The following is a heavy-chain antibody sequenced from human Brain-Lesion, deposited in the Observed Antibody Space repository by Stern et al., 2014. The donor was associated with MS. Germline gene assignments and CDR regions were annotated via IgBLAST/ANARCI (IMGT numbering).Heavy chain of an antibody. CDR1: GFSFSTYA. CDR3: AKWPHHIAVAGTRYFQH. CDR2: ISGRGGPT. Sequence: VQLVESGGGLVQPGGSLRLSCAASGFSFSTYAMSWVRQTPGQGLQWVSFISGRGGPTYYADSVKGRFTISRDNSKNTLYLQMDSLRADDTAVYYCAKWPHHIAVAGTRYFQHWGQGPLVTVSS. J-gene: IGHJ1*01. D-gene: IGHD6-19*01. V-gene: IGHV3-23*04.